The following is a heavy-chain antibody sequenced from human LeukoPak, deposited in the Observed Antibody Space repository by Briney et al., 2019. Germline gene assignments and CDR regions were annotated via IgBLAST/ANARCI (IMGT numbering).Heavy chain of an antibody. V-gene: IGHV4-39*01. Sequence: PSETLSLTCTVSGGSISSSSYYWGWIRQPPGKGLEWIGSIYYSGSTYYSPSLKSRVTISVDTSKNQFSLKLSSVTAADTAVYYCARNRGGGVGATHLDYWGQGTLVTVSS. CDR3: ARNRGGGVGATHLDY. CDR1: GGSISSSSYY. CDR2: IYYSGST. D-gene: IGHD1-26*01. J-gene: IGHJ4*02.